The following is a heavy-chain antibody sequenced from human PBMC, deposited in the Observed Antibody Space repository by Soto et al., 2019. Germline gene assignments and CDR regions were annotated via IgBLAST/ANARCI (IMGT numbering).Heavy chain of an antibody. D-gene: IGHD3-10*01. CDR3: ARDPLLWFGELSYYMDV. V-gene: IGHV3-33*01. J-gene: IGHJ6*03. CDR2: IWYDGSNK. CDR1: GFTFSSYG. Sequence: QVQLVESGGGVVQPGRSLRLSCAASGFTFSSYGMHWVRQAPGEGLEWVAVIWYDGSNKYYADSVKGRFTISRDNSKNTLYLQMNSLRAEDTAVYYCARDPLLWFGELSYYMDVWGKGTTVTVSS.